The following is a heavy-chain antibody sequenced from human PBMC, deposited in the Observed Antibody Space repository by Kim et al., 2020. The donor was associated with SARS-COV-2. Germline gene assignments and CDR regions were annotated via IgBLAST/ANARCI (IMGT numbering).Heavy chain of an antibody. Sequence: GGSLRLPCAASGFTFSDYYMSWIRQAPGKGLVWDSYISSSGSTIYYADSVKGRFTISRDNAKNSLYLQMNSLRAEDTAVYDCASGRSSSSCHDWGQGTLVTVSS. D-gene: IGHD2-2*01. V-gene: IGHV3-11*04. CDR3: ASGRSSSSCHD. CDR2: ISSSGSTI. J-gene: IGHJ1*01. CDR1: GFTFSDYY.